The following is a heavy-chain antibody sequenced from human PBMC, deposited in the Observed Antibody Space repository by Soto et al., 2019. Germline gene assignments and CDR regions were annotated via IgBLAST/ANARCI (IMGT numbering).Heavy chain of an antibody. J-gene: IGHJ4*02. Sequence: GESLKISCKASGYSFTSFWIGWVRQMPGKGLEWMGIIYPADSDTRYSPSFQGQVTISADKSINSAYLQWTSLKASDTAIYYCVRRATSSHGVVYWGQGTLVTVSS. CDR1: GYSFTSFW. D-gene: IGHD4-17*01. V-gene: IGHV5-51*01. CDR2: IYPADSDT. CDR3: VRRATSSHGVVY.